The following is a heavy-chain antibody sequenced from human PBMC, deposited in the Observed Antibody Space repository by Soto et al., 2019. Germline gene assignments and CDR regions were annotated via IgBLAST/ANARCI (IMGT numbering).Heavy chain of an antibody. CDR3: AREMTTRGMGV. D-gene: IGHD1-1*01. V-gene: IGHV1-8*01. J-gene: IGHJ6*02. CDR1: GYTFTSYD. Sequence: QVQLVQSGADVKKPGASVKFSCKASGYTFTSYDINWVRQATGQGLEWMGWMNPNSGNTGYAQKFQGRVTMTRNTSITTASMELSSLRSEDTAVYYGAREMTTRGMGVWGQGNMVTVSS. CDR2: MNPNSGNT.